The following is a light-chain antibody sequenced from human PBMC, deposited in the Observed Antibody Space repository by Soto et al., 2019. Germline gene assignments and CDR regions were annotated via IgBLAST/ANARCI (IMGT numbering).Light chain of an antibody. CDR2: KAS. J-gene: IGKJ1*01. V-gene: IGKV1-5*03. CDR3: QQYSNYLT. Sequence: DIQMTQSPSTLSASVGDRVTITCRASQSISTWLAWYQQKPGKAPKLLIYKASSLESGVPSRFSGSGSGADFTLTISSLQPDDVASYYCQQYSNYLTFGQGTKVEIK. CDR1: QSISTW.